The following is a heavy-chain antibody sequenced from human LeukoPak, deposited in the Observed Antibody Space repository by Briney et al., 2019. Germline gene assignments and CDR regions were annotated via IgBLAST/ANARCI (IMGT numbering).Heavy chain of an antibody. Sequence: GGSLRLSCAASGFTFSNYGMSWVRQAPGKGLERVSAISGSGGSTYYADAVKGRFTISRDNSNNTLYLQMNSLRAEDTALYFCAKDRIIVIPGPYSWLDSWGQGALVTVSS. D-gene: IGHD1-26*01. CDR3: AKDRIIVIPGPYSWLDS. CDR2: ISGSGGST. J-gene: IGHJ5*01. CDR1: GFTFSNYG. V-gene: IGHV3-23*01.